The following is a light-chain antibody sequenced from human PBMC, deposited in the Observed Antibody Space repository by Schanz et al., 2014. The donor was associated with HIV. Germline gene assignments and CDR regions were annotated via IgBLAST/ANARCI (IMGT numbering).Light chain of an antibody. Sequence: QSVLTQPPSLSGAPGQRISLSCNGSSSNIGAGYDVHWYQHFPGTAPRLLIFDNDNRPSGVPDRISGSKSGTSASLAITGLQTEDEADYYCATWDTFLNGVVFGGGTKLTVL. J-gene: IGLJ2*01. CDR1: SSNIGAGYD. CDR2: DND. V-gene: IGLV1-40*01. CDR3: ATWDTFLNGVV.